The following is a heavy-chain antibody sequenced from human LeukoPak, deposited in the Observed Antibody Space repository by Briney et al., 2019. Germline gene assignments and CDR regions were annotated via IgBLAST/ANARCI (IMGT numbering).Heavy chain of an antibody. CDR1: GSTFGDHA. D-gene: IGHD5-18*01. Sequence: GGSLRLSCRAYGSTFGDHAMSWVRQAPGKGLEWVGFIRSKAYGGTTEYAASVKGRFTISRDDSISVAYLHMNSLITDDTASYYCSRGPIQLWIHNGMDVWGQGTSVTVSS. V-gene: IGHV3-49*04. CDR2: IRSKAYGGTT. CDR3: SRGPIQLWIHNGMDV. J-gene: IGHJ6*02.